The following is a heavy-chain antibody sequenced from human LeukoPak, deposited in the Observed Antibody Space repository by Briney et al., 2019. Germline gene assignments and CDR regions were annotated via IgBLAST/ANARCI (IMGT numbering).Heavy chain of an antibody. V-gene: IGHV4-34*01. CDR1: GGSFSGYY. CDR3: ARGHICDP. CDR2: INHSGST. J-gene: IGHJ5*02. Sequence: SETLSLTCAVYGGSFSGYYWSWIRQPPGKGLEWIGEINHSGSTNYNPSLKSRVTISVDTSKNQFSLKLSSVTAADTAVYYCARGHICDPWGRGTLVTVSS. D-gene: IGHD2-21*01.